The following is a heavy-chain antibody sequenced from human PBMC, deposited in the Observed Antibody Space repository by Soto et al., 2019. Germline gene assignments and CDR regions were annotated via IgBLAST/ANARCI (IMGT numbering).Heavy chain of an antibody. J-gene: IGHJ6*02. CDR2: IWYDGSNK. Sequence: QVQLVESGGGVVQPGRSLRLSCAASGFTFSSYGMHWVRQAPGKGLEWVAVIWYDGSNKYYADSVKGRFTISRDNSKNPLYLQMNSLRAEDTAVYYCARDPMVTSYYYYGMDVWGQGTTVTVSS. D-gene: IGHD5-18*01. V-gene: IGHV3-33*01. CDR1: GFTFSSYG. CDR3: ARDPMVTSYYYYGMDV.